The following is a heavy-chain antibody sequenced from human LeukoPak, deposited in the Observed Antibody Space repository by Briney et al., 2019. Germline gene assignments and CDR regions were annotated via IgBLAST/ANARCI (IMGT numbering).Heavy chain of an antibody. J-gene: IGHJ6*02. CDR1: GGSISSGSYY. Sequence: SETLSLTCTVSGGSISSGSYYWSWIRQPAGKGLEWIGRIYTSRSTNYNPSLKSRVTISVDTSKNQFSLKLSSVTAADTAVYYCAREAYDFWSGYSRRVYYYGMDVWGQGTTVTVSS. CDR3: AREAYDFWSGYSRRVYYYGMDV. D-gene: IGHD3-3*01. V-gene: IGHV4-61*02. CDR2: IYTSRST.